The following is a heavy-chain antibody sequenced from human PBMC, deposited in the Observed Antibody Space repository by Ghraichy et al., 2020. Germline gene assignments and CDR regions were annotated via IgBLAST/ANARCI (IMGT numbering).Heavy chain of an antibody. D-gene: IGHD3-22*01. V-gene: IGHV4-31*03. Sequence: SETLSLTCTVSGGSMSSGGYYWSWIRQHPGKGLEWIGYIYYSGSTYYNPSLKSRVTISIDTSKNQFSLKMTSVTAADTAVYYCARARSANYYDSRGSLDYWGQGTLVTVSS. J-gene: IGHJ4*02. CDR1: GGSMSSGGYY. CDR2: IYYSGST. CDR3: ARARSANYYDSRGSLDY.